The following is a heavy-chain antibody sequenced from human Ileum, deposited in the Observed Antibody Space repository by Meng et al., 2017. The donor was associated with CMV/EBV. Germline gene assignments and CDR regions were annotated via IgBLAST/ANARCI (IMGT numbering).Heavy chain of an antibody. J-gene: IGHJ6*02. V-gene: IGHV3-30-3*01. D-gene: IGHD2-2*01. CDR1: GFTFSSYW. Sequence: GGSLRLSCAASGFTFSSYWMSWVRQAPGKGLEWVAVISYDGSNKYYADSVKGRFTISRDNSKNTLYLQMNSLRAEDTAVYYCARAVGPPGGYCSSTSCPPSYYYYGMDVWGQGTTVTVSS. CDR3: ARAVGPPGGYCSSTSCPPSYYYYGMDV. CDR2: ISYDGSNK.